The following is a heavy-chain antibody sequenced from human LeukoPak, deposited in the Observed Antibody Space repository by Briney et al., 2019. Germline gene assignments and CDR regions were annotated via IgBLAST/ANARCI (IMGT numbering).Heavy chain of an antibody. J-gene: IGHJ4*02. CDR2: IYYSGTT. CDR1: GGSISSSSYY. D-gene: IGHD5-24*01. V-gene: IGHV4-39*01. Sequence: PSETLSLTCTVSGGSISSSSYYWGWIGQPPGKGPEWIGSIYYSGTTYYNPYLKSRVTISVDTSKNQFSLKLSSVTAADTAVYYCASYNGRRDGYDFGYWGQGTVVIVSS. CDR3: ASYNGRRDGYDFGY.